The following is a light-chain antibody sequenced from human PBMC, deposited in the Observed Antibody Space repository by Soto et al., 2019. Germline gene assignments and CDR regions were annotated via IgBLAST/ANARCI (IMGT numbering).Light chain of an antibody. Sequence: QSDRNQPASVSGAPGQASTISCTGTSSDVGSYNLVSWYQQHPGKAPKLMIYEVSKRPSGVSNRFSGSKSGNTASLTISGLQAEDEADYYCCSYAGSSTSYVFGTGTKVTVL. J-gene: IGLJ1*01. V-gene: IGLV2-23*02. CDR1: SSDVGSYNL. CDR3: CSYAGSSTSYV. CDR2: EVS.